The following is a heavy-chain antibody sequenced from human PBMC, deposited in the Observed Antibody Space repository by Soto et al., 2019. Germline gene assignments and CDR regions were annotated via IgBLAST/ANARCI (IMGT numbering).Heavy chain of an antibody. D-gene: IGHD3-16*02. J-gene: IGHJ4*02. Sequence: PGGSLRLSCAASGFTFITSWMDWVRQTPGKGLEWVANINQDGSEKNYVDSVKGRFTISRDNAKNSLFMQMSSLTAEDSGLYYCTRYRDFWGQGTLGTVSS. CDR1: GFTFITSW. V-gene: IGHV3-7*01. CDR2: INQDGSEK. CDR3: TRYRDF.